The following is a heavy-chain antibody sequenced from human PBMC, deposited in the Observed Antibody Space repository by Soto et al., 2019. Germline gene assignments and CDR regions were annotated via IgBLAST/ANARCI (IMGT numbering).Heavy chain of an antibody. D-gene: IGHD3-22*01. V-gene: IGHV3-13*04. CDR1: GFTFSSYD. CDR3: ASSSGDGRFDY. J-gene: IGHJ4*02. CDR2: IGTAGDT. Sequence: PGGSLRLSCAASGFTFSSYDMHWVRQATGKGLEWVSAIGTAGDTYYPGSVKGRFTISRENAKNSLYLQMNSLRAGDTAVYYCASSSGDGRFDYWGQGTLVTVSS.